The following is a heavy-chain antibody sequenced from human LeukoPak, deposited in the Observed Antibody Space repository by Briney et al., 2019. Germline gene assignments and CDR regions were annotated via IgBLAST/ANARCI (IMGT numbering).Heavy chain of an antibody. V-gene: IGHV1-69*05. CDR1: GGTFSSYA. Sequence: SVKVSCKASGGTFSSYAIRWVRQAPGQGLEWMGGIILIFGTANYAQKFQGRVTITTDESTSTAYMELSSLRSEDTAVYYCARGGVPYYYYYMDVWGKGTTVTVSS. CDR3: ARGGVPYYYYYMDV. CDR2: IILIFGTA. J-gene: IGHJ6*03. D-gene: IGHD3-10*01.